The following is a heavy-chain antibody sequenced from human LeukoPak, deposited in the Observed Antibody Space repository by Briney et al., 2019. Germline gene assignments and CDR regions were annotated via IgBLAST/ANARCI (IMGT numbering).Heavy chain of an antibody. CDR3: AKDRGYSSGWYSDY. CDR1: GFTFSSYA. D-gene: IGHD6-19*01. Sequence: GGSLRLSCAASGFTFSSYAMSWVRQAPGKGLEWVSAISGSGGSTYYADSVKGRFTISRDNSKNTLYLQMNSLRAEGTAVYYCAKDRGYSSGWYSDYWGQGTPVTVSS. V-gene: IGHV3-23*01. J-gene: IGHJ4*02. CDR2: ISGSGGST.